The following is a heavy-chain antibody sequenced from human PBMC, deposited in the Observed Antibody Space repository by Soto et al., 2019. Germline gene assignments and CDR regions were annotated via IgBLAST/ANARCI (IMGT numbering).Heavy chain of an antibody. CDR2: LKQDGSEK. CDR3: ARVEAYCSGGSCFDY. Sequence: EVQLVESGGGLVQPGGSLRLSCAASGFTFSSYWMSWVRQAPGKGLEWVANLKQDGSEKYYVDSVKGRFTISRDNAKNSLYLQMNSLRAEDTAVYYCARVEAYCSGGSCFDYWGQGTLVTVSS. V-gene: IGHV3-7*01. CDR1: GFTFSSYW. J-gene: IGHJ4*02. D-gene: IGHD2-15*01.